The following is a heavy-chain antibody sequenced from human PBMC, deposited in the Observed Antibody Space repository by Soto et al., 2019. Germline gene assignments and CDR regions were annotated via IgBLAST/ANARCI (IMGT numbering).Heavy chain of an antibody. Sequence: GGSLRLSCAASGFAFSDAWMSWVRQSSGKGLEWLGRIKSKAYGGTADYPAPVRGRFTISRDDSKNMLYLQVNSLETDDTAVYYCTTAIRTYYYDDDGFFFYDYWGQGS. CDR3: TTAIRTYYYDDDGFFFYDY. CDR2: IKSKAYGGTA. D-gene: IGHD3-22*01. V-gene: IGHV3-15*01. CDR1: GFAFSDAW. J-gene: IGHJ4*02.